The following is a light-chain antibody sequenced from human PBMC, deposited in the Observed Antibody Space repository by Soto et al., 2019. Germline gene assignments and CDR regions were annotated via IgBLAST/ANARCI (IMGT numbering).Light chain of an antibody. CDR1: HSISNC. Sequence: DIQMTQSPSSLSASVGDRVTITCRASHSISNCLSWFQQKPGQAPKLLIYAASSLQSGVPSRFSGSGSGTDFILTIDSLQPEDFATYYCQQTYIAPATFGQGTKVGVK. J-gene: IGKJ1*01. V-gene: IGKV1-39*01. CDR3: QQTYIAPAT. CDR2: AAS.